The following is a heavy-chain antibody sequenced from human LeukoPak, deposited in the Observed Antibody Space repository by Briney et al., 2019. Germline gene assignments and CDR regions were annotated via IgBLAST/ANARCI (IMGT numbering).Heavy chain of an antibody. J-gene: IGHJ4*02. CDR1: GYTFTGYY. CDR2: SNPNSGGT. V-gene: IGHV1-2*02. D-gene: IGHD2-2*01. CDR3: ARANALYCSSTSCLFDY. Sequence: ASVKVSCKASGYTFTGYYMHWVRQAPGRGLEWMAWSNPNSGGTYYAQNFHDRITMTRDTSISTAYMELSRLRSDDTAIYYCARANALYCSSTSCLFDYWGQGTLVTVSS.